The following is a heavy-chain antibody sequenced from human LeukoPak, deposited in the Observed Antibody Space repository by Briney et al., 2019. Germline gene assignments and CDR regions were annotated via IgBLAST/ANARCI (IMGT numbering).Heavy chain of an antibody. CDR1: GDSISSHNYY. CDR2: IYYSGST. J-gene: IGHJ4*02. CDR3: ARNSSSGWFDF. Sequence: PSETLSLTCAGSGDSISSHNYYWGWVRQPPGKGLEWIASIYYSGSTFYNPSLKSRFTISVDTSKNQFSLRLTSVNVADTAVYYCARNSSSGWFDFWGRGTLVTVSS. D-gene: IGHD6-19*01. V-gene: IGHV4-39*01.